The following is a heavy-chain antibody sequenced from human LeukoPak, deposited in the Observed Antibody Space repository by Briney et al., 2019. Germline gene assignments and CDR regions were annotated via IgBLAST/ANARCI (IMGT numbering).Heavy chain of an antibody. CDR2: IKQDGSEK. CDR3: ARGDIVVVPGVPPDY. CDR1: GFTFSSYW. V-gene: IGHV3-7*01. J-gene: IGHJ4*02. D-gene: IGHD2-2*01. Sequence: QPGGSLRLSCATSGFTFSSYWMSWVRQAPGKGLEWVANIKQDGSEKYYVDSVKGRFTISRDNAKNSLYLQMNSLRAEDTAVYYCARGDIVVVPGVPPDYWGQGTLVTVSS.